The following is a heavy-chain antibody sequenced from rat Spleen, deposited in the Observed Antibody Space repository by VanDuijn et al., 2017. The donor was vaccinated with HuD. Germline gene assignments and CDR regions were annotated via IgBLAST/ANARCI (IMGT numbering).Heavy chain of an antibody. V-gene: IGHV5S13*01. CDR2: ISPSGGAT. CDR3: TRGYVMDA. J-gene: IGHJ4*01. Sequence: EVQLVESGGGLVQPGRSLKLSCAASGFTFSNYDMAWVRQAPTKGLEWVASISPSGGATYYRDSVKGRFTISRDNAKNTQSLQMDSLRSEDTAIYYCTRGYVMDAWGQGASVTVSS. CDR1: GFTFSNYD.